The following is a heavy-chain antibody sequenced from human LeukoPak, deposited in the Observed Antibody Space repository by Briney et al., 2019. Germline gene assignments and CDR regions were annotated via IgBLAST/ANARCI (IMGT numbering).Heavy chain of an antibody. D-gene: IGHD1-26*01. Sequence: GESLKTSCKGSGYRFTSYWIAWVRQMPGKGLEWLGIIYPGDSDTRYSPSFQGEVTISADKSINTAYLQWSSLKASDTAMYYCTLLYSGSYYIYWGQGTVVIVSS. J-gene: IGHJ4*02. CDR2: IYPGDSDT. CDR1: GYRFTSYW. CDR3: TLLYSGSYYIY. V-gene: IGHV5-51*01.